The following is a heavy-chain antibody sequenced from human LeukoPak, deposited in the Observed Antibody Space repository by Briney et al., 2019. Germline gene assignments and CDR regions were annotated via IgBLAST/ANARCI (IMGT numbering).Heavy chain of an antibody. D-gene: IGHD2-15*01. V-gene: IGHV4-59*08. Sequence: SETLSLTCTVSGGSISSYWWSWIRQPPGKRLEWIGYIYNSGSTKYNPSLRSRVTISVDMSKNRFSLKLSSVTAADTAVYYCASLGGAYDYWGQETLVTVSS. J-gene: IGHJ4*02. CDR1: GGSISSYW. CDR3: ASLGGAYDY. CDR2: IYNSGST.